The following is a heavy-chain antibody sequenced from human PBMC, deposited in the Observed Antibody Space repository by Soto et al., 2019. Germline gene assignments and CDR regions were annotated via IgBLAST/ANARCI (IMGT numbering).Heavy chain of an antibody. CDR2: ISPIFGTP. Sequence: QVQLVQSGAEVKKPGSSVTVSCKASRGTFSSYTISWVRQAPGQGLEWMAGISPIFGTPIYAQKFQDRVTITADDSTMTAYMELNRLTSEDTAVYYCARVVVGTRLSLDYWGQGTLVTISS. CDR3: ARVVVGTRLSLDY. V-gene: IGHV1-69*01. D-gene: IGHD1-26*01. CDR1: RGTFSSYT. J-gene: IGHJ4*02.